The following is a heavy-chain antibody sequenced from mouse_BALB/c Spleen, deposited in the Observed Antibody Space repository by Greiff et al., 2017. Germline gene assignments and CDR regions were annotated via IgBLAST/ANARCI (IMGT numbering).Heavy chain of an antibody. Sequence: VKVVESGPGLVAPSQSLSITCTVSGFSLTSYGVSWVRQPPGKGLEWLGVIWGDGSTNYHSALISRLSISKDNSQSQVFLKLNSLQTDDTATYYCAKGLRLRAMDYWGQGTSVTVSS. CDR2: IWGDGST. CDR3: AKGLRLRAMDY. D-gene: IGHD1-2*01. V-gene: IGHV2-3*01. CDR1: GFSLTSYG. J-gene: IGHJ4*01.